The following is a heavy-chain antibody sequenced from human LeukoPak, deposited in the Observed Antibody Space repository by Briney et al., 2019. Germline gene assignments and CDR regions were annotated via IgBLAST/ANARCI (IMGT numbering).Heavy chain of an antibody. Sequence: GGSLRLSCAASGFTVSSNYMSWVRQAPGKGLEWVSVIYSGGSTYYADSVKGRFTISRDNSKNTLYLQMNSLRAEDTAVYYCARDPKYSYGLGYWGQGTLVTVSS. CDR2: IYSGGST. D-gene: IGHD5-18*01. J-gene: IGHJ4*02. CDR1: GFTVSSNY. V-gene: IGHV3-66*01. CDR3: ARDPKYSYGLGY.